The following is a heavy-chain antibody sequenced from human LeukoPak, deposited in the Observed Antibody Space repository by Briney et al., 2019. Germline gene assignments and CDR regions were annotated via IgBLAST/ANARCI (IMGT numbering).Heavy chain of an antibody. CDR1: GITFSGNG. J-gene: IGHJ4*02. Sequence: GGSLRLSCAASGITFSGNGMHWVRQAPGKGLEWVAMIWYDGSNTYYADSVKGRFTISRDNSRNTLYLQVNSLRADDTAVYYCARAADQVRGHFDYWGQGTLVTVSS. CDR3: ARAADQVRGHFDY. V-gene: IGHV3-33*01. D-gene: IGHD3-10*01. CDR2: IWYDGSNT.